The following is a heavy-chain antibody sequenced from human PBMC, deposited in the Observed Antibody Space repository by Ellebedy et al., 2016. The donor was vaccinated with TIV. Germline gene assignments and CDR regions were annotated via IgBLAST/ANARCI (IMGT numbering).Heavy chain of an antibody. CDR3: ARAGGGFLEWLSQDYFDY. D-gene: IGHD3-3*01. V-gene: IGHV3-48*01. CDR2: ISSSSSAI. J-gene: IGHJ4*02. CDR1: GFTFSNYS. Sequence: GESLKISCVASGFTFSNYSMNWVRQAPGKGLEWVSYISSSSSAIYYADFVKGRFTISRDNAKNSLYLQMNSLRAEDTAVYNCARAGGGFLEWLSQDYFDYWGQGTLVTVSS.